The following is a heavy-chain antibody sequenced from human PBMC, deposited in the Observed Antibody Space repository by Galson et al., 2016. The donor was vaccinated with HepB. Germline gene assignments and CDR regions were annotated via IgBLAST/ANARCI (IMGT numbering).Heavy chain of an antibody. J-gene: IGHJ3*02. D-gene: IGHD3-10*01. CDR1: GGSISRYY. CDR3: ARITVIRGYDAIDI. V-gene: IGHV4-59*03. Sequence: SETLSLTCSVSGGSISRYYWSWIRQPPGKGLEWIGYIYHSGSTDYSPSLKSRVSISIDRSKNQFSLELTSVTAADTAVCFCARITVIRGYDAIDIWGQGTMVVVSS. CDR2: IYHSGST.